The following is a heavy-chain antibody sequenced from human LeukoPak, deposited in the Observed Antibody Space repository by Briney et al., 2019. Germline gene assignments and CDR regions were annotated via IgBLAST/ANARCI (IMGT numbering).Heavy chain of an antibody. V-gene: IGHV3-74*01. Sequence: GGSLRLSCAASGFTFSNYWMHWVRQGPGRGLVWVSRINTDGSSTRYADSARGRFTMSRANAKNTLYLQRNSLRAEDTAVCYCVRGVGGNEYWGQGTLVTVSS. J-gene: IGHJ4*02. D-gene: IGHD1-26*01. CDR1: GFTFSNYW. CDR3: VRGVGGNEY. CDR2: INTDGSST.